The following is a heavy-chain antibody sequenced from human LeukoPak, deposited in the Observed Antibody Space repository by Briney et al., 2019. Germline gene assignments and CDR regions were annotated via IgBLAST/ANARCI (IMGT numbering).Heavy chain of an antibody. D-gene: IGHD2-15*01. V-gene: IGHV1-8*01. CDR1: GYTFTSYD. CDR3: ARGYCSGGSCYSLYNY. CDR2: MNPNSGNT. J-gene: IGHJ4*02. Sequence: ASVKVSXKASGYTFTSYDINWVRQATGQGLEWMGWMNPNSGNTGYAQKFQGRVTMTRNTSISTAYMELSSLRSEDTAVYYCARGYCSGGSCYSLYNYWGQGTLVTVSS.